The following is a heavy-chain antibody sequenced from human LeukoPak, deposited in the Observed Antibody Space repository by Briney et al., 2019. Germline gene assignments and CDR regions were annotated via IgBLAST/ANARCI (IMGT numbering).Heavy chain of an antibody. Sequence: GGSLRLSCAASGFTFGTYAMTWVRQAPGKGLGWVSTIKSSGDSRFYADSVKGRFTISRDDSKNTLYLQMNSLRAEDTAVYYCAKSGYDFWSGYYGGGQIDYWGQGTLVTVSS. CDR3: AKSGYDFWSGYYGGGQIDY. V-gene: IGHV3-23*01. CDR1: GFTFGTYA. D-gene: IGHD3-3*01. J-gene: IGHJ4*02. CDR2: IKSSGDSR.